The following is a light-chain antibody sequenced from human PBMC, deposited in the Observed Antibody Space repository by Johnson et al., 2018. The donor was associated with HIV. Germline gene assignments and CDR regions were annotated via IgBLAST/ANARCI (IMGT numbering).Light chain of an antibody. CDR1: SSNVGNNY. J-gene: IGLJ1*01. CDR2: EKN. V-gene: IGLV1-51*02. Sequence: QSVLTQPPSVSAAPGQKVTISCSGTSSNVGNNYVSWYQQFPGTAPKLLIYEKNKRPSGIPDRFSASKSGTSATLAITGLHTGDEADYYCVTWDRSLTSHYVFGTGTKVTVL. CDR3: VTWDRSLTSHYV.